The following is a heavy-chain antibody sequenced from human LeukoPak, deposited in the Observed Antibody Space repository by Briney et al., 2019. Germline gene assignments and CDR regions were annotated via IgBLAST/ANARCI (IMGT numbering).Heavy chain of an antibody. CDR3: ARDPYNWNDGGYGMDV. D-gene: IGHD1-1*01. CDR2: IKKDGSDK. Sequence: GGSLRLSCAASGFTFTTYSMSWVRQGPGKGLEWVANIKKDGSDKYYVDSVKGRFTISRDNAKNSLYLQMNTLRAEDTAVYYCARDPYNWNDGGYGMDVWGKGTTVTVYS. V-gene: IGHV3-7*03. J-gene: IGHJ6*04. CDR1: GFTFTTYS.